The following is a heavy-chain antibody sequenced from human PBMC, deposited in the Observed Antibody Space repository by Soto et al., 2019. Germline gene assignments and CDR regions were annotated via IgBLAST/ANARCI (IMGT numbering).Heavy chain of an antibody. CDR2: IIPIFGTA. CDR1: GGTFISYA. CDR3: ASAAAAGTFYYYGMDV. Sequence: SVQVSCKASGGTFISYAISLLRQAPVQGLEWMGGIIPIFGTANYAQKFQGRVTITADKSTSTAYMELSSLRSEDTAVYYCASAAAAGTFYYYGMDVWGQGTTVTVSS. D-gene: IGHD6-13*01. V-gene: IGHV1-69*06. J-gene: IGHJ6*02.